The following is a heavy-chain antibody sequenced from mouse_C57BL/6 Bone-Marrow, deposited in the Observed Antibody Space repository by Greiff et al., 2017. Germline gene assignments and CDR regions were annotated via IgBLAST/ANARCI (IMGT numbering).Heavy chain of an antibody. V-gene: IGHV1-82*01. CDR2: IYPGDGDT. D-gene: IGHD2-12*01. CDR1: GYAFSSSW. J-gene: IGHJ2*01. Sequence: QVQLQQSGPELVKPGASVKISCKASGYAFSSSWMNWVKQRPGKGLEWIGRIYPGDGDTNYNGKFKGKATLTADKSSSTAYMQLSSLTSEDSAVYFCARDYYSKGGYWGQGTTLTVSS. CDR3: ARDYYSKGGY.